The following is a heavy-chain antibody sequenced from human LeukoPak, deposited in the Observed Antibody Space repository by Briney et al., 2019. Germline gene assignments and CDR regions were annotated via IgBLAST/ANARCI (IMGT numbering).Heavy chain of an antibody. V-gene: IGHV3-30*04. CDR2: ISYDGSNK. CDR1: GFTFSSYA. D-gene: IGHD3-3*02. J-gene: IGHJ4*02. Sequence: GGPLRLSCAASGFTFSSYAMHWVRQAPGKGLEWVAVISYDGSNKYYADSVKGRFTISRDNSKNTLYLQMNSLRAEDTAVYYCARRILLQYYFDYWGQGTLVTVSS. CDR3: ARRILLQYYFDY.